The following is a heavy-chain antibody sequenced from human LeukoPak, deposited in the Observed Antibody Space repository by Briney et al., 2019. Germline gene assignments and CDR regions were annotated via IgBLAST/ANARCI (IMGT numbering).Heavy chain of an antibody. D-gene: IGHD2-2*01. CDR1: GDSISSSSYY. V-gene: IGHV4-39*07. CDR2: IYYRGST. J-gene: IGHJ5*02. CDR3: ARGSGIVVVPAAIGWFDP. Sequence: SETLSLTCTISGDSISSSSYYWGWIRQPPGKGLEWIGDIYYRGSTYYNPSLKSRVSISVDMSKNQFSLKLSSVTAADTAVYYCARGSGIVVVPAAIGWFDPWGQGTLVTVSS.